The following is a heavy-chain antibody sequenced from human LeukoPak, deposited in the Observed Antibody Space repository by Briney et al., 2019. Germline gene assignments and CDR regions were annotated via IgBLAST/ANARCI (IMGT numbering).Heavy chain of an antibody. J-gene: IGHJ2*01. V-gene: IGHV4-61*01. CDR1: GGSISSGSYY. Sequence: SETLSLTCTVSGGSISSGSYYWSWIRQPPGKGLEWIGYIYYSGSTNYNPSLKSRVTISVDTSKNQFSLKLSSVTAADTAVYYCARVGYSGYDFGPGYWYFDLWGRGTLVTVSS. D-gene: IGHD5-12*01. CDR3: ARVGYSGYDFGPGYWYFDL. CDR2: IYYSGST.